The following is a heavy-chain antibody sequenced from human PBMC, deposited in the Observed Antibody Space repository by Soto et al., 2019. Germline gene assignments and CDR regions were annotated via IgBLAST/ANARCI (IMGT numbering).Heavy chain of an antibody. Sequence: QVQLVESGGGVVQPGRSLRLSCAASGFTFSSYGMHWVRQAPGKGLERVAVIWYDGSNKYYADSVKGRFTISRDNSKNTLYLQMNSRRAEDTAVYYCARGGGYDRADYFDYWGGGTLVTVSS. J-gene: IGHJ4*02. CDR3: ARGGGYDRADYFDY. CDR1: GFTFSSYG. CDR2: IWYDGSNK. D-gene: IGHD5-12*01. V-gene: IGHV3-33*01.